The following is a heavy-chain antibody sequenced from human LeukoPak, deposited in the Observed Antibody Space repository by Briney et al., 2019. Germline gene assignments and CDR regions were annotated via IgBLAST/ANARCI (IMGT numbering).Heavy chain of an antibody. Sequence: PGGSLRLSCEVSGFTFSSYHMNWVRQAPGKGLEWVSSIGSSSSYIYYADSMTGRFTISRDNAKNSLYLQMNSLRAEDTAIYYCARRATTERGHSYGLDYWGQGTLVTVSS. D-gene: IGHD5-18*01. CDR3: ARRATTERGHSYGLDY. CDR2: IGSSSSYI. V-gene: IGHV3-21*01. J-gene: IGHJ4*02. CDR1: GFTFSSYH.